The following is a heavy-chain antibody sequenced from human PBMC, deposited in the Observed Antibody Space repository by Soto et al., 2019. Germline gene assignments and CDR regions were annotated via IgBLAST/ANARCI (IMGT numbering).Heavy chain of an antibody. J-gene: IGHJ5*02. V-gene: IGHV3-48*02. D-gene: IGHD1-26*01. CDR2: ISISSLTI. CDR3: ARVVVDSGKAFDP. Sequence: EAPLVESGGGLVQPGGSVRLACAASGFPFSSYNMNWVRQAPGKGLEWVSYISISSLTIYYADSVRGRFTISRDNAKNSLYLQMNNLRDEDTAVYYCARVVVDSGKAFDPWGQGTLVTVSS. CDR1: GFPFSSYN.